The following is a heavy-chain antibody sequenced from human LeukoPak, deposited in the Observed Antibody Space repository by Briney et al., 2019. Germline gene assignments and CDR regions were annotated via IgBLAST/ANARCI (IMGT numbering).Heavy chain of an antibody. D-gene: IGHD2/OR15-2a*01. CDR2: IYSGGTT. CDR1: GFTVSSNY. V-gene: IGHV3-53*01. CDR3: ARVLSVSYCDS. J-gene: IGHJ4*02. Sequence: GGSLRLSCAASGFTVSSNYMSWVRQAPGKGLEWVSVIYSGGTTYYADSVKGRFTISRDNSKNTLYLQMNSLRAEDTAVYYCARVLSVSYCDSWGQGTLVTVSS.